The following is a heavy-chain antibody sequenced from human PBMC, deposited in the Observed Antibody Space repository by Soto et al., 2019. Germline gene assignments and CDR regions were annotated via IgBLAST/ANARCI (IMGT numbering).Heavy chain of an antibody. CDR1: GYIFTSYY. CDR3: ARDRDGYNPIHYFDY. CDR2: INPFDGSR. J-gene: IGHJ4*02. V-gene: IGHV1-46*01. Sequence: ASVKVSCKASGYIFTSYYLHWVRQAPGQGLEWMGWINPFDGSRMFAQSFQGRVTFTRDTSTSTVYMELSGLRSEDTAVYYCARDRDGYNPIHYFDYWGQGTLVTVSS. D-gene: IGHD5-12*01.